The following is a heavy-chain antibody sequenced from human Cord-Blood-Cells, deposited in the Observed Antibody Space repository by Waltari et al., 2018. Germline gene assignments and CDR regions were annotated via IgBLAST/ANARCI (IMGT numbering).Heavy chain of an antibody. D-gene: IGHD2-15*01. CDR2: IYYSGST. J-gene: IGHJ3*02. CDR1: GGPIRSSSYY. CDR3: ARPQGICSGGSCYSDAFDI. Sequence: QLQLQESGPGLVKPSETLSLTCTVSGGPIRSSSYYWGWIRQPPGTGLEWIGSIYYSGSTYYNPSLKSRVTISVDTSKNQFSLKLSSVTAADTAVYYCARPQGICSGGSCYSDAFDIWGQGTMVTVSS. V-gene: IGHV4-39*01.